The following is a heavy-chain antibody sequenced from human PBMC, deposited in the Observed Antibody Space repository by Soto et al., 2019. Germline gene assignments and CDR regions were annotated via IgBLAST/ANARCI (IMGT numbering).Heavy chain of an antibody. V-gene: IGHV1-46*01. CDR1: GYTFTSYY. D-gene: IGHD4-17*01. CDR3: AIEESTTRSANWFDP. Sequence: ASVKVSCKASGYTFTSYYMHWVRQAPGQGLEWMGIINPSGGSTSYAQKFQGRVTMTRDTSTSTDYMELSSLRSEDTAVYYCAIEESTTRSANWFDPWGQGTLVTVSS. J-gene: IGHJ5*02. CDR2: INPSGGST.